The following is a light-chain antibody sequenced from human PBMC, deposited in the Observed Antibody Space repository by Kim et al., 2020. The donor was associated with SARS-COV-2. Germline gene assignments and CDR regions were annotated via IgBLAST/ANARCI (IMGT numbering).Light chain of an antibody. CDR2: GKS. CDR3: NCRDSSHNVL. CDR1: SLRRYY. J-gene: IGLJ2*01. V-gene: IGLV3-19*01. Sequence: SSELTQDPAVSVALGQTVRITCQGDSLRRYYASWYQQKPGQAPVLIIYGKSNRPSGIPDRFSGSSSGNTASLTITGAQAEDEADYYCNCRDSSHNVLFGGGTQLTVL.